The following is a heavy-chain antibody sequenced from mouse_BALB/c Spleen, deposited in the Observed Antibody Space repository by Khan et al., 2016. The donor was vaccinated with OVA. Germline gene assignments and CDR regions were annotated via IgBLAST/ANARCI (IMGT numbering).Heavy chain of an antibody. Sequence: EVQVVESGGDLVKPGGSLKLSCAASGFTFSSYTMSWVRQAPEKRLEWVATITSGGSYTYYPDSVKGRFTISRDNAKNTLYLQMSSLKSEDTAMYYCTASYWGQGTLVTVSA. CDR3: TASY. CDR1: GFTFSSYT. J-gene: IGHJ3*01. V-gene: IGHV5-6-4*01. CDR2: ITSGGSYT.